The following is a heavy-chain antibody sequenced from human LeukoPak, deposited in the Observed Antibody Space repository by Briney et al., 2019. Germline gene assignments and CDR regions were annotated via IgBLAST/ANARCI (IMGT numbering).Heavy chain of an antibody. Sequence: GGSLRLSCAASGFTFSSYGMHWVRQAPGKGLEWVSVIYSGGSTYYADSVKGRFTISRDNSKNTLHLQMNSLRAEDTAVYYCARDKADWGQGTLVTVSS. V-gene: IGHV3-53*01. CDR2: IYSGGST. CDR1: GFTFSSYG. CDR3: ARDKAD. J-gene: IGHJ4*02.